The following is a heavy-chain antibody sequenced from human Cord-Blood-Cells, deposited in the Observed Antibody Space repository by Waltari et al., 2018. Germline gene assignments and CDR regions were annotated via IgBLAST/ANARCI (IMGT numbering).Heavy chain of an antibody. CDR2: IDWDDDK. Sequence: QVTLKESGPALVKPTQTLTLTCTFSGFSLSTSGMRVSWIRQPPGKALEWLARIDWDDDKFYSTSLKTRLTISKDTSKNQVVLTMTNMDPVDTATYYCAWIRPVTDAFDIWGQGTMVTVSS. J-gene: IGHJ3*02. CDR1: GFSLSTSGMR. V-gene: IGHV2-70*04. CDR3: AWIRPVTDAFDI. D-gene: IGHD4-17*01.